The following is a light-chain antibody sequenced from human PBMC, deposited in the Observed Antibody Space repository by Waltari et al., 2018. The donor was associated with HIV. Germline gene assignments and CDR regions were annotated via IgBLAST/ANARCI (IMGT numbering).Light chain of an antibody. Sequence: DIQMTQSPSTLSTSLGDTITITCRASQNINTWLAWYQQKPGRAPTLLIYKASSLEKGVPSRFSGSGSGTEFTLTISGLQPDDFATYYCQQYSTSSPWTFSQGTKVDI. CDR1: QNINTW. V-gene: IGKV1-5*03. CDR2: KAS. CDR3: QQYSTSSPWT. J-gene: IGKJ1*01.